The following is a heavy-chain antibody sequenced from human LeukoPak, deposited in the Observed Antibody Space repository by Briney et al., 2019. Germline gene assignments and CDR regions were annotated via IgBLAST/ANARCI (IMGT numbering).Heavy chain of an antibody. CDR2: ISSNGGST. V-gene: IGHV3-64*01. Sequence: PGGSLRLSCAASGFTFSSYAMHWVRQAPGKGLEYVPAISSNGGSTYYANSVKGRFTISRDNSKNTLYLQMGSLRAEDMAVYYCARDLYDILTGYYPEYYYYYGMDVWGQGTTVTVSS. J-gene: IGHJ6*02. CDR1: GFTFSSYA. D-gene: IGHD3-9*01. CDR3: ARDLYDILTGYYPEYYYYYGMDV.